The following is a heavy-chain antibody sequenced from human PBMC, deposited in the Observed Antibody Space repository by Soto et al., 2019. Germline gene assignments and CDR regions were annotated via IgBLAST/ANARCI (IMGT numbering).Heavy chain of an antibody. CDR2: IYYSGST. CDR3: ARHVPGIEVTGAMRFDY. V-gene: IGHV4-39*01. Sequence: SETLSLTCTVSGGSISSSSYYWGWIRQPPGKGLEWIGSIYYSGSTYYSRSLKSRVTISVDTSKNKFSLKLSPVTAADTAVYYCARHVPGIEVTGAMRFDYWGQGTLVTVSS. J-gene: IGHJ4*02. D-gene: IGHD6-19*01. CDR1: GGSISSSSYY.